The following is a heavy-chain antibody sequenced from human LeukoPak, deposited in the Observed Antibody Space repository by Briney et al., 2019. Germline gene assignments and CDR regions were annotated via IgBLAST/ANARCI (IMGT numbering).Heavy chain of an antibody. Sequence: PGGSLRLSCAASGFTFNNYAMSWVRHAPGKGLECGSGICGGDTHYAATRKCRFTISRDDSKNTVDLRMSSLRAEDTAVYYCAKDGQSFNSMWDYFDSWGQGTLVTVSS. CDR3: AKDGQSFNSMWDYFDS. D-gene: IGHD1-26*01. CDR2: ICGGDT. J-gene: IGHJ4*02. V-gene: IGHV3-23*01. CDR1: GFTFNNYA.